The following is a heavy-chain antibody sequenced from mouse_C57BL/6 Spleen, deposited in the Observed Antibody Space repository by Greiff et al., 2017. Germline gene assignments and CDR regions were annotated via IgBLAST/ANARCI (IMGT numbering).Heavy chain of an antibody. Sequence: EVQVVESGGGLVKPGGSLKLSCAASGFTFSDYGMHCVRQAPEKGLEWVAYISSGSSTIYYADTVKGRFTISRDNAKNTLFLQMTSLRSEDTAMYYCARREYYFDYWGQGTTLTVSS. CDR3: ARREYYFDY. CDR1: GFTFSDYG. J-gene: IGHJ2*01. CDR2: ISSGSSTI. V-gene: IGHV5-17*01.